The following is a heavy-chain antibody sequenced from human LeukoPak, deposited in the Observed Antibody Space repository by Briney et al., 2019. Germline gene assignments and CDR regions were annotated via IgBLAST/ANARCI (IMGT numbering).Heavy chain of an antibody. CDR3: AKEGHGSSLDY. D-gene: IGHD6-13*01. CDR2: ISYDGSNK. CDR1: GFTFSSYR. V-gene: IGHV3-30*18. Sequence: GRSLRLSCAASGFTFSSYRMHWVRQAPGKGLEGVAVISYDGSNKYYADAVKGRFTISRDNAKNPLYLQMNSVRAEETAVYYCAKEGHGSSLDYWGQGTLVTVSS. J-gene: IGHJ4*02.